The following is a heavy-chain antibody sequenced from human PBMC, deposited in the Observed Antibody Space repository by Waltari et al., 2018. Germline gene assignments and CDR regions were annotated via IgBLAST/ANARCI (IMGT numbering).Heavy chain of an antibody. CDR2: IYSDDST. V-gene: IGHV3-23*03. J-gene: IGHJ4*02. Sequence: EVQLLESGGGLVQPGGSLRLSWEASGVTFSSYAIHWVRQAPGKGLEWVSAIYSDDSTHYADSVKGRFLISRDNSKKTVYLEINGLRGEDTAIYYCAKSAGGFYDYWGQGTLVTVSS. D-gene: IGHD3-3*01. CDR3: AKSAGGFYDY. CDR1: GVTFSSYA.